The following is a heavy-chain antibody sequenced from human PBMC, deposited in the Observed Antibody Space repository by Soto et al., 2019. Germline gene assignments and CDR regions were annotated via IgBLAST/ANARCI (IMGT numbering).Heavy chain of an antibody. D-gene: IGHD6-19*01. J-gene: IGHJ4*02. V-gene: IGHV1-18*01. Sequence: APVKVSCKASGYNFTSYGISWVRQAPGQGLEWMGWISPHNDRTKYARRFQDRVTMTTETPTSTVYMELGSLRSDDTAVYYCARDLYYISGRDFDHDAFDFWAQGTVVPVSS. CDR1: GYNFTSYG. CDR2: ISPHNDRT. CDR3: ARDLYYISGRDFDHDAFDF.